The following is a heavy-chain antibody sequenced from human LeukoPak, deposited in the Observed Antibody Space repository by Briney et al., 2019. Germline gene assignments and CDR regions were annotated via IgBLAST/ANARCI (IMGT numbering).Heavy chain of an antibody. CDR2: IWFDGSRT. Sequence: PGRSLRLSCAASGYTFSSNGMHWVRQAPGKGLEWVAVIWFDGSRTYYADSVKGRLTISRDNSENILYLQMNSLRAEDTALYFCARILGGCIGTTCYAVPPDYWGQGTQVTVSS. J-gene: IGHJ4*02. CDR3: ARILGGCIGTTCYAVPPDY. D-gene: IGHD2-2*01. CDR1: GYTFSSNG. V-gene: IGHV3-33*01.